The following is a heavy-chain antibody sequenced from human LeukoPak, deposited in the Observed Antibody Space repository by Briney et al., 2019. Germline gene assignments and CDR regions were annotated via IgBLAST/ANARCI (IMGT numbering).Heavy chain of an antibody. J-gene: IGHJ4*02. CDR3: AGENSQMWGDC. D-gene: IGHD1-26*01. V-gene: IGHV3-21*01. CDR2: ISRTGTYI. CDR1: GFTFSSYS. Sequence: PGGSLRLSCAASGFTFSSYSMNWVRQAPGKGLEWVSSISRTGTYIYYADSVKGRFTISRDSAKTSLYLQMNSLRAEDTAVYYCAGENSQMWGDCWGQGTLVTVSS.